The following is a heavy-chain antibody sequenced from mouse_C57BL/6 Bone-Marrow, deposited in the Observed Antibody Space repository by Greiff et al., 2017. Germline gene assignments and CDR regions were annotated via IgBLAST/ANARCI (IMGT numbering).Heavy chain of an antibody. CDR2: IYPGNGDT. V-gene: IGHV1-12*01. CDR3: ARNPDGYYPPWLAY. CDR1: GYTFTRYN. D-gene: IGHD2-3*01. J-gene: IGHJ3*01. Sequence: QQSGAELVRPGASVKMSCKASGYTFTRYNMHWVKQTPRPGLEWIGAIYPGNGDTSYNQKFKGKATLTVDKSSSTAYMQLSSLTSEDSAVYFCARNPDGYYPPWLAYWGQGTLVTVSA.